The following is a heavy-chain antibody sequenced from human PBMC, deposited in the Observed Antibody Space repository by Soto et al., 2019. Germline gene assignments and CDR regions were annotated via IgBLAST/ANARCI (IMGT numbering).Heavy chain of an antibody. CDR2: ISGTGTTT. D-gene: IGHD2-8*01. Sequence: QRGGSLRLCCETSGFTFSRYKMTWVRQAPGKGLEWVSTISGTGTTTYYADSVKGRFTISRDNSKNTLYLQMNSLRTEDTAVYYCVKAVYLLDFDYWGQGSLVTVSS. CDR1: GFTFSRYK. J-gene: IGHJ4*02. V-gene: IGHV3-23*01. CDR3: VKAVYLLDFDY.